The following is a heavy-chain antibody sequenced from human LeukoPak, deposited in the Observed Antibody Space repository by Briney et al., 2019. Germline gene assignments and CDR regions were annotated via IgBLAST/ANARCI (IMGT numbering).Heavy chain of an antibody. CDR3: ARALPHRRLMDTTMEQHWFDP. V-gene: IGHV1-69*06. CDR1: GGTFSNYA. Sequence: SVKVSCKASGGTFSNYAISWVRQAPGQGLEWMGGIIPIFGTANYAQKFRGRVTITADKSTRTAYMELSSLRSEDTAVYYCARALPHRRLMDTTMEQHWFDPWGQGTLVTVSS. D-gene: IGHD5-18*01. J-gene: IGHJ5*02. CDR2: IIPIFGTA.